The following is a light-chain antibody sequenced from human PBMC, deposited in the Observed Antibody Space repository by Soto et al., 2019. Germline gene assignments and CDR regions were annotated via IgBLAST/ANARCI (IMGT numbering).Light chain of an antibody. CDR2: GAS. V-gene: IGKV3-15*01. CDR3: QQAGT. Sequence: EIVMTQSPATLSVSPGERATLSCRASQSVSSNLAWYQQKPGQAPRLLIYGASTRATGIPARFSGSGSGTEFTLTISSLQSEDFAVYYCQQAGTFGPGTTVDIK. J-gene: IGKJ3*01. CDR1: QSVSSN.